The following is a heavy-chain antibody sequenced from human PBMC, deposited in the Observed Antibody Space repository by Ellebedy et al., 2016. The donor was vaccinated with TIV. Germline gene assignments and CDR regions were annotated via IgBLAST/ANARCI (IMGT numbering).Heavy chain of an antibody. CDR3: AASVDTSYYGMDV. CDR1: GFTFTSSA. Sequence: AASVKVSCKASGFTFTSSAVQWVRQARGQRLEWIGWIVVGSGNTNYAQKFQERVTITRDMSTSTAYMELSSLRSEDTAVYYCAASVDTSYYGMDVWGQGTTVTVSS. CDR2: IVVGSGNT. D-gene: IGHD5-18*01. V-gene: IGHV1-58*01. J-gene: IGHJ6*02.